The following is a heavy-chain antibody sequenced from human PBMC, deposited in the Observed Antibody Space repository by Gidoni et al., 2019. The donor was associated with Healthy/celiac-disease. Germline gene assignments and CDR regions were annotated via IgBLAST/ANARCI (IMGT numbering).Heavy chain of an antibody. D-gene: IGHD5-18*01. Sequence: EVQLVESGGGWVKPGGYLRLSCAASGFTFSNAWLSWGRQAPGKGMGCVGRIKSKTDGGTTDYAAPVKGRFTISRDDSKNTLYLQMNSLKTEDTAVYYCTTDRFLSQLWFYMVDYWGQGTLVTVSS. CDR1: GFTFSNAW. CDR2: IKSKTDGGTT. J-gene: IGHJ4*02. V-gene: IGHV3-15*01. CDR3: TTDRFLSQLWFYMVDY.